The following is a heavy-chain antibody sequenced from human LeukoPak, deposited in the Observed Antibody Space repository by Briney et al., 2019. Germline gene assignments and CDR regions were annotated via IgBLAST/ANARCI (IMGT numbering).Heavy chain of an antibody. CDR1: GGSFSGYY. CDR3: ARGHSPVTTKVSYFQH. D-gene: IGHD4-17*01. Sequence: SETLSLTCAVYGGSFSGYYWSLIRQPPGKGLEWIGEINHSGSTNYNPSLKSRVTILVDTSKNQFSLKLSSVTAADTAVYYCARGHSPVTTKVSYFQHWGQGTLVTVSS. V-gene: IGHV4-34*01. CDR2: INHSGST. J-gene: IGHJ1*01.